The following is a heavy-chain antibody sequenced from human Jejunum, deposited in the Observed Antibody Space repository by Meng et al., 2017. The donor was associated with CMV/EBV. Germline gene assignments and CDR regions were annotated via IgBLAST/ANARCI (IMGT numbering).Heavy chain of an antibody. CDR1: GVTFSSYA. D-gene: IGHD2-21*02. CDR3: ATVTSFYDYSMDV. CDR2: IIPVLGIA. V-gene: IGHV1-69*04. Sequence: ATGVTFSSYAIRWVRQAPGQWLAWMGRIIPVLGIANYAQNFQGRVTITADKSTSTAYMELSSLRSEDTAIYYCATVTSFYDYSMDVWGQGTTVTVSS. J-gene: IGHJ6*02.